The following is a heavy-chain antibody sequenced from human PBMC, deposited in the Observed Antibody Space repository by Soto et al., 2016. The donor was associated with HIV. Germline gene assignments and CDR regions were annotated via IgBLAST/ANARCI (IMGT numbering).Heavy chain of an antibody. D-gene: IGHD1-26*01. CDR3: ARAGGTYP. V-gene: IGHV4-59*01. Sequence: QVQLQESGPGLVKPSETLSLTCTVSGGSIGSYYWSWIRQPPGRRLEWIGYIYYSGSTNYNPSLKSRVTMSIDPSKNQFSLKLSSVTAADTAVYYCARAGGTYPWGQGILVTVSS. J-gene: IGHJ5*02. CDR1: GGSIGSYY. CDR2: IYYSGST.